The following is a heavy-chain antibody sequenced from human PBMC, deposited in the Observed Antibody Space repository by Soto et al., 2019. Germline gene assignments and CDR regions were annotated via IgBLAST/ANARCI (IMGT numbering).Heavy chain of an antibody. CDR1: GFTFSIYG. Sequence: PGGSLRLSCAASGFTFSIYGMHWVRQAPGKGLEWVAVISYDGSNKYYADSVKGRFTISRDNSKNTLYLQMNSLRAEDTAVYYCATAAGCYWGQGTLVTVSS. J-gene: IGHJ4*02. V-gene: IGHV3-30*03. CDR3: ATAAGCY. CDR2: ISYDGSNK.